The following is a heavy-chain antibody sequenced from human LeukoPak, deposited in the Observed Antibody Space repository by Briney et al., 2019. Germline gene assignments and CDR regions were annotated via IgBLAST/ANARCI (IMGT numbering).Heavy chain of an antibody. CDR2: VWYDGSNK. V-gene: IGHV3-33*01. CDR3: ARDRWFGDKDSFDI. CDR1: GFTFSTYG. D-gene: IGHD3-10*01. J-gene: IGHJ3*02. Sequence: GGSLRLSCAASGFTFSTYGMHWVRQAPGKGLEWVAVVWYDGSNKYYADSVKGRFTISRDNSKNTLYLQMNSLRAEDTAIYYCARDRWFGDKDSFDIWGQGTMVTVSS.